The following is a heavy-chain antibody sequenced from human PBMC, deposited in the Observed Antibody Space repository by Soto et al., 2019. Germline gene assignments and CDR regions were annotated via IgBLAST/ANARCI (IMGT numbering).Heavy chain of an antibody. CDR2: IIPIFGTA. V-gene: IGHV1-69*01. Sequence: SVKVACKAFGGSLISYAIIWVRQAPGQGLEWMGGIIPIFGTANYAQKFQGRVTITADESTSTAYMELSSLRSEDTAVYYCARRKGYEPPIYYYYVMDVWAQGTTVTVSS. D-gene: IGHD1-1*01. CDR1: GGSLISYA. J-gene: IGHJ6*02. CDR3: ARRKGYEPPIYYYYVMDV.